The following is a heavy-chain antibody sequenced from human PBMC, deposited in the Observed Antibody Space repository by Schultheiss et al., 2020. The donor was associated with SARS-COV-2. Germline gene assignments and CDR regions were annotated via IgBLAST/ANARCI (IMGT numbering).Heavy chain of an antibody. CDR1: GFTFSSYA. D-gene: IGHD6-19*01. CDR2: ISGSGGST. V-gene: IGHV3-23*01. Sequence: GGSLRLSCAASGFTFSSYAMSWVRQAPGKGLEWVSAISGSGGSTYYADSVKGRFTISRDNSKNTLYLQMNSLRAEDTAVYYCAKVSYSSGWTEYDAFDIWGQGTMVTVSS. J-gene: IGHJ3*02. CDR3: AKVSYSSGWTEYDAFDI.